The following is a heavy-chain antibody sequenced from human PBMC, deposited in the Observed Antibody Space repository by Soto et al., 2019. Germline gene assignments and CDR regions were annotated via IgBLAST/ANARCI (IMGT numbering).Heavy chain of an antibody. Sequence: QVQLQQWGAGLLKPSETLSLTCAVYGGSFSGYYWSWIRQPPGKGLEWIGEINHSGSTNYNPSLKSRVTISVDTSKNQFSLKLSSVTAADTAVYYCAREGNCSSTSCYTHWFDPWGQGTLVTVSS. CDR2: INHSGST. CDR1: GGSFSGYY. V-gene: IGHV4-34*01. CDR3: AREGNCSSTSCYTHWFDP. J-gene: IGHJ5*02. D-gene: IGHD2-2*02.